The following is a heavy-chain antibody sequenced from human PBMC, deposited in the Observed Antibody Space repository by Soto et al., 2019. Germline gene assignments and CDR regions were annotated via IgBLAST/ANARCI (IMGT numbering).Heavy chain of an antibody. V-gene: IGHV1-3*01. CDR3: ARDLVVVAATVYYYYGMDV. Sequence: ASVKVSCKASGYTFTSYAMHWVRQAPGQRLEWMGWINAGNGNTKYSQKFQGRVTITRDTSASTAYMELSSLRSEDTAVYYCARDLVVVAATVYYYYGMDVWGQGTTVT. D-gene: IGHD2-15*01. CDR1: GYTFTSYA. CDR2: INAGNGNT. J-gene: IGHJ6*02.